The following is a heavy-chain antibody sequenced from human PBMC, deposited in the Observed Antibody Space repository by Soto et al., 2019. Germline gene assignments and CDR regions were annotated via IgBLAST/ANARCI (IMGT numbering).Heavy chain of an antibody. CDR1: GFTFNNYG. CDR2: IRHNDDTT. V-gene: IGHV3-23*01. CDR3: AKGGGGAILDY. Sequence: EVQLLESGGGLVQPGGSLRLSCGASGFTFNNYGMTWVRQAPGKGLEWVSGIRHNDDTTYYADSVKGRFTISRDNSKNTLYLQMRSLRGEDTAVYYWAKGGGGAILDYWGQGTLVTVSS. J-gene: IGHJ4*02. D-gene: IGHD3-10*01.